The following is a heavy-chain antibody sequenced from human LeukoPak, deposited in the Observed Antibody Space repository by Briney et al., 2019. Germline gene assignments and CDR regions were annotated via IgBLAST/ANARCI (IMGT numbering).Heavy chain of an antibody. CDR3: ASSGYTHYDAFDI. CDR2: IYTSGST. CDR1: GGSISSYY. J-gene: IGHJ3*02. D-gene: IGHD3-22*01. V-gene: IGHV4-4*07. Sequence: PSGTLSLTCTVSGGSISSYYWSWIRQPAGKGLEWIGRIYTSGSTNYNPSLKSRVTMSVDTSKNQFSLKLSSVTAADTAVYYCASSGYTHYDAFDIWGQGTMVTVSS.